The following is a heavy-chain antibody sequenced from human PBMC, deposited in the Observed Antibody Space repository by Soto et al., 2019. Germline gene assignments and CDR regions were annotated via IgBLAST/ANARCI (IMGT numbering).Heavy chain of an antibody. CDR1: GYTFTSYD. V-gene: IGHV1-8*01. J-gene: IGHJ6*02. Sequence: ASVKVSCKASGYTFTSYDINWVRQATGQGLEWMGWMNPNSGNTGYAQKFQGRVTMTRNTSISTAYMELSSLRSEDTAVYYCARTRGLLRYFEGGSYGMDVWGQGTTVTVSS. CDR2: MNPNSGNT. CDR3: ARTRGLLRYFEGGSYGMDV. D-gene: IGHD3-9*01.